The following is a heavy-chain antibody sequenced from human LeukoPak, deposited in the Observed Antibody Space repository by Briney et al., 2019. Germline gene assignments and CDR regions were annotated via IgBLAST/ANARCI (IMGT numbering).Heavy chain of an antibody. J-gene: IGHJ4*02. CDR1: GFTFSTYA. Sequence: PGGSLRLSCAASGFTFSTYAMSWVRQAPGKGLEWVANIKQDGSERYYVDSVKGRFTISRDNAKNSLYLQMNTLRAEDTAVYYCATSHDSSGNDWGQGTLVTVSS. V-gene: IGHV3-7*03. D-gene: IGHD3-22*01. CDR2: IKQDGSER. CDR3: ATSHDSSGND.